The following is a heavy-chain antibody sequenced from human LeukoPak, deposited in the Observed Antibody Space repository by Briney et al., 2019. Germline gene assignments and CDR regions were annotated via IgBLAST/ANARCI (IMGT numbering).Heavy chain of an antibody. D-gene: IGHD2-15*01. CDR3: ASGSVVVVAARRVWFDP. Sequence: PGRSLRLSCTASGFTFGDYAMSWVRQAPGKGLEWVGFIRSKAYGGTTEYAASVKGRFTISRDDSKSIAYLQMNSLKTEETAAYYCASGSVVVVAARRVWFDPWGQGTLVTVSS. CDR1: GFTFGDYA. J-gene: IGHJ5*02. V-gene: IGHV3-49*04. CDR2: IRSKAYGGTT.